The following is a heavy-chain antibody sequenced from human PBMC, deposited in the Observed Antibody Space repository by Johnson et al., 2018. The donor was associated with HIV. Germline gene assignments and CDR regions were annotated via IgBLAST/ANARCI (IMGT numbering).Heavy chain of an antibody. CDR2: IKQDGREK. CDR1: GFTFSSYW. V-gene: IGHV3-7*03. J-gene: IGHJ3*02. Sequence: VQLVESGGGLVQPGGSLSLSCAASGFTFSSYWMSWVRQTPGKGLEWVANIKQDGREKYYVDSVKGRFTISRENSKNTLYLQMNSLRAEDTALYYCARAPGGSPRAAFDIWGQGTMVTVSS. CDR3: ARAPGGSPRAAFDI. D-gene: IGHD2-15*01.